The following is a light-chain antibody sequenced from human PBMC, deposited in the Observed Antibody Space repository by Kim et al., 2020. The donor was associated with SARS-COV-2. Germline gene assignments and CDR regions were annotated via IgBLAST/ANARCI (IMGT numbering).Light chain of an antibody. CDR3: QTWGTGIVV. V-gene: IGLV4-69*01. J-gene: IGLJ2*01. CDR1: SGHGGYA. Sequence: SVKLTCALSSGHGGYALARHQQQPEKGPRYLMKLNSDGSHSKGDGIPDRFSGSSSGAERYLTISSLQSEDEADYYCQTWGTGIVVFGGGTQLTVL. CDR2: LNSDGSH.